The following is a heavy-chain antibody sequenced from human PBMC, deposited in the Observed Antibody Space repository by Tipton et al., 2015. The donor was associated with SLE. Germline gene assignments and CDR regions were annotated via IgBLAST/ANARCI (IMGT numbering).Heavy chain of an antibody. J-gene: IGHJ5*02. CDR2: IHYSGST. Sequence: TLSLTCTVSGGSIGSYYWTWIRQPPGKGLEWIGFIHYSGSTNYNPSLKSRVTISVDTSKNQFSLKLISVTAADTAVYYCARGTVCSSTSCYANWFDPWGQGTLVTVAS. CDR1: GGSIGSYY. CDR3: ARGTVCSSTSCYANWFDP. V-gene: IGHV4-59*01. D-gene: IGHD2-2*01.